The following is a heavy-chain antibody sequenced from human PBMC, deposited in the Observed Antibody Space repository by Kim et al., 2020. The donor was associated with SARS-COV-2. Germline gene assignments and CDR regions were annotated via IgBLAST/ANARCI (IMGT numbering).Heavy chain of an antibody. Sequence: SETLSLTCTVSGGSITNYYWGWIRQPPGKSLEFIGYIYYSGSTTYNPSLKSRLTISVDTSKSRLSLELTSMTAADTAMYYCARLPRSGTYYTDAFDIWG. CDR2: IYYSGST. CDR3: ARLPRSGTYYTDAFDI. CDR1: GGSITNYY. V-gene: IGHV4-59*08. D-gene: IGHD1-26*01. J-gene: IGHJ3*02.